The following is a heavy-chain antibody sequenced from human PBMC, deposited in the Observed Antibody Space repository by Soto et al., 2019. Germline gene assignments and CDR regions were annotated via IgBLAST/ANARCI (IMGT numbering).Heavy chain of an antibody. CDR2: TKTKTYGATT. CDR1: GFTFNYAW. Sequence: EVQLVESGGGLVKPGGSLRLSCAASGFTFNYAWMSWVRQAPGKGLEWVGRTKTKTYGATTDYAAPVKGRFVISRDDSKTALYLQMNSLKSEDTAVYYCTTEGDELYSSSYYCDHWGQGTLVSVSS. CDR3: TTEGDELYSSSYYCDH. D-gene: IGHD6-6*01. J-gene: IGHJ4*02. V-gene: IGHV3-15*01.